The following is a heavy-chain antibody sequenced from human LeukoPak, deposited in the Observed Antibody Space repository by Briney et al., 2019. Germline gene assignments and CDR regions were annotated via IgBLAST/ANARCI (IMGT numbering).Heavy chain of an antibody. J-gene: IGHJ4*02. Sequence: GGSLRLSCAASGFNFRSYWMKWVRQAPGKGLEWVANIKEDGSKKYYVDSVKGRFTISRDNAENSLYLQMNSLRVEDTAVYYCAKDAAGPEYWGQGTLVTVSS. CDR3: AKDAAGPEY. CDR1: GFNFRSYW. D-gene: IGHD6-13*01. V-gene: IGHV3-7*05. CDR2: IKEDGSKK.